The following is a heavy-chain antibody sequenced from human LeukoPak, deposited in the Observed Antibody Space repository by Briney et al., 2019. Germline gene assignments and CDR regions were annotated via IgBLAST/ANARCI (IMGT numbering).Heavy chain of an antibody. D-gene: IGHD3-10*01. J-gene: IGHJ4*02. CDR1: GYSFIGYY. CDR3: ARVPRGMVRGVKDY. Sequence: ASVKVSCKASGYSFIGYYMHWVRQAPGQGLEWMGWMNPNSGATKSAQNFQGRVTMTRDKSIDTAYMELSSLRSEDTAVYYCARVPRGMVRGVKDYWGQGTLVTVSS. V-gene: IGHV1-2*02. CDR2: MNPNSGAT.